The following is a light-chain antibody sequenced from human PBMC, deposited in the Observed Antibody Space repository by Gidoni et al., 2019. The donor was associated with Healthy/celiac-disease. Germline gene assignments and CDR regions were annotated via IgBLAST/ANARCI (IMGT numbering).Light chain of an antibody. CDR1: QSVRSSY. CDR3: QQYGSSQT. Sequence: EIVLTQSPSTLSLYPGERATLSCSASQSVRSSYLAWYQQKPGHAPRLLIYGASSRATGIPDSFSGSGSGTDFTLTISRLEPEDFSVYYCQQYGSSQTFGQGTKVEIK. V-gene: IGKV3-20*01. J-gene: IGKJ1*01. CDR2: GAS.